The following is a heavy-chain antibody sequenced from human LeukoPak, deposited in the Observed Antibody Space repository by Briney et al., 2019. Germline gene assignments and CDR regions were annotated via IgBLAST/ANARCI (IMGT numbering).Heavy chain of an antibody. CDR2: IIPIFGTA. CDR1: GGTFSSYA. V-gene: IGHV1-69*13. CDR3: AGSSGNQLLFGWYFDL. Sequence: ASVKVSCKASGGTFSSYAISWVRQAPGQGLEWMGGIIPIFGTANYAQKFQGRVTITADESTSTAYMELSSLRSEDTAVYYRAGSSGNQLLFGWYFDLWGRGTLVTVSS. D-gene: IGHD2-2*01. J-gene: IGHJ2*01.